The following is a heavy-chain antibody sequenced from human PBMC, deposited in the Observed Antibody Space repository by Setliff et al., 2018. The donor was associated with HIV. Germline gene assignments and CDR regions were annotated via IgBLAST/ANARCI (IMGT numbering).Heavy chain of an antibody. CDR2: IYYSGST. CDR3: ARDRNDILTGSTGWYFDL. J-gene: IGHJ2*01. Sequence: SETLSLTCTVSGGSISSYYWSWIRQPPGKGLEWIGYIYYSGSTYYNPSLKSRVTMSLDTSKNQFSLKLNAVTAADTAVYYCARDRNDILTGSTGWYFDLWGRGTLVTVSS. D-gene: IGHD3-9*01. CDR1: GGSISSYY. V-gene: IGHV4-59*12.